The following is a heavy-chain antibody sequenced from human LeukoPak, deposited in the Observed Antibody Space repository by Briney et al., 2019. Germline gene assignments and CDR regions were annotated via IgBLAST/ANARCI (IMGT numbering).Heavy chain of an antibody. CDR1: GGTFSRYA. CDR2: INPNTGVT. V-gene: IGHV1-2*02. J-gene: IGHJ6*02. D-gene: IGHD4-17*01. CDR3: ARDRTTVTTGYYGMDV. Sequence: ASVKVSCKASGGTFSRYAISWVRQAPGQGLEWMGWINPNTGVTNYAQKFQDRVTLTRDTSIITAYMELTRLRSDDTAMYYCARDRTTVTTGYYGMDVWGQGTTLTVSS.